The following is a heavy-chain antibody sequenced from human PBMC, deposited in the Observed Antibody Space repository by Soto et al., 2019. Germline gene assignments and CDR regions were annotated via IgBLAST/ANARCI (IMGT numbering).Heavy chain of an antibody. CDR2: IKEDGSSK. Sequence: PGGSLRLSCAASGFTFSSYGMHWVRQAPGKGLEWVANIKEDGSSKYYVDSVKGRFTISRDNAKNSLYLQMNSLRAEDTALYYCARCSLVVVPAPGFDPWGRGTLVTVSS. J-gene: IGHJ5*02. V-gene: IGHV3-7*03. D-gene: IGHD2-2*01. CDR1: GFTFSSYG. CDR3: ARCSLVVVPAPGFDP.